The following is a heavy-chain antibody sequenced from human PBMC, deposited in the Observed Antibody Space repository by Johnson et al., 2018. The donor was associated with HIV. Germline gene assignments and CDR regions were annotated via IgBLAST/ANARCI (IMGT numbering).Heavy chain of an antibody. CDR2: VWYDGSNE. CDR1: GFSFSSYG. V-gene: IGHV3-33*01. Sequence: QVQLVESGGGVVQPGGSLRLSCATSGFSFSSYGMHWVRQAPGKGLDWVAVVWYDGSNEYYADSVKGRFTISRDNSKNTLYLQMNSLRAEDTAVYFCARGCRDGYTCDVFDVWGQGTRVTVSS. CDR3: ARGCRDGYTCDVFDV. D-gene: IGHD5-24*01. J-gene: IGHJ3*01.